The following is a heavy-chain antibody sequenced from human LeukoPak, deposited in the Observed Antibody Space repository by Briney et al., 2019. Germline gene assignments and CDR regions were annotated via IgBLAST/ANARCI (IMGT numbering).Heavy chain of an antibody. V-gene: IGHV1-8*01. J-gene: IGHJ4*02. D-gene: IGHD5-18*01. CDR2: MNPNSGNT. CDR1: GYTFTSYD. CDR3: ARDTTGYSYGFFDY. Sequence: ASVTVSCTASGYTFTSYDINWVRQATGQGLEWMGWMNPNSGNTGYAQKFQGRVTMTRNTSISTAYMELSSLKSEDTAVYYCARDTTGYSYGFFDYWGQGTLVTVSS.